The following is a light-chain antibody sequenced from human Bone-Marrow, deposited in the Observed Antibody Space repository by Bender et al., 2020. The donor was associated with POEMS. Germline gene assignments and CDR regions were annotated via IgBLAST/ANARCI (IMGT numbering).Light chain of an antibody. CDR2: DDT. CDR1: NIGSKS. V-gene: IGLV3-21*02. J-gene: IGLJ2*01. CDR3: QVWDSGTQRVV. Sequence: YVLTQPPSVSVAPGQTARITCGGNNIGSKSVHWYQQKPGQAPVLVVHDDTDRPSGIPERLSGSNSGNTATLTISRVEAGDEADFYCQVWDSGTQRVVFGGATKLTVL.